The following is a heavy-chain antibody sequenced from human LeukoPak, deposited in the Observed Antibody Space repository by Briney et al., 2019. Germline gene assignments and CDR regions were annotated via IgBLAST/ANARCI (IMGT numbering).Heavy chain of an antibody. D-gene: IGHD1-26*01. CDR2: ISAYNGNT. Sequence: GASVKVSCKASGGTFSSYGISWVRQAPGQGLEWMGWISAYNGNTNYAQKLQGRVTMTTDTSTSTAYMELRSLRSDDTAVYYCARRQSSGSYYAWGQGTLVTVSS. CDR1: GGTFSSYG. V-gene: IGHV1-18*01. J-gene: IGHJ4*02. CDR3: ARRQSSGSYYA.